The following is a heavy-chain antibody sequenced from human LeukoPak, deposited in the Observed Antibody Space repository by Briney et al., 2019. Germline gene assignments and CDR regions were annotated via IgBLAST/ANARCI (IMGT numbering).Heavy chain of an antibody. CDR2: ISSSSSYI. V-gene: IGHV3-21*01. Sequence: GSLRLSCAASGFTFTSHSLNWVRQAPGKGLEWVSSISSSSSYIYYADSVKGRFSISRDNARNSLYLQMNSLTAEDTAVYYCARDWRNKYSNSWSRGEWYFDLWGRGTLVTVSS. CDR3: ARDWRNKYSNSWSRGEWYFDL. J-gene: IGHJ2*01. D-gene: IGHD6-13*01. CDR1: GFTFTSHS.